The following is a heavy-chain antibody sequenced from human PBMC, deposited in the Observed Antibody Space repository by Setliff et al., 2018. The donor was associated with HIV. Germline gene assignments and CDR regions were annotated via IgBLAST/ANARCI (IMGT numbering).Heavy chain of an antibody. J-gene: IGHJ6*03. CDR3: ARREGRFGEASMDV. CDR2: IFPDDSDT. D-gene: IGHD3-10*01. V-gene: IGHV5-51*01. Sequence: PGESLKISCKGSGYSFTSLWIGWVRQIPGKGLEWMGVIFPDDSDTRVSPPFQGQVTISADKSISTAYLQWSSLKASDTAMYYCARREGRFGEASMDVWGKGTTVTVSS. CDR1: GYSFTSLW.